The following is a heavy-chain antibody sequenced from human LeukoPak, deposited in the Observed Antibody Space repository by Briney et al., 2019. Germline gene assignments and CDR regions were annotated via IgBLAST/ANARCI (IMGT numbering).Heavy chain of an antibody. CDR2: IYYSGST. V-gene: IGHV4-59*08. CDR1: GGSISSYY. CDR3: ARHSPYGSGSYLFDY. J-gene: IGHJ4*02. Sequence: SETLSLTCTVSGGSISSYYWSWIRQPPGKGLEWIGYIYYSGSTNYNPSLKSRVTISVDTSKNQFSLKLSSVTAADTAVYYCARHSPYGSGSYLFDYWGQGTLVTVSS. D-gene: IGHD3-10*01.